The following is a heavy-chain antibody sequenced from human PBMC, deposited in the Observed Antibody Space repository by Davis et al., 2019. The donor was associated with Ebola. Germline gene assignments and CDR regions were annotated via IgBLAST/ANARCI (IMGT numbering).Heavy chain of an antibody. CDR3: ANNHKLRYFDRTTYTISDYYYMDV. Sequence: GESLKISCAASGFTFSSYGMHWVRQAPGKGLEWVAVISYDGSNKYYADSVKGRFTISRDNSKNTLYLQMNSLRAEDTAVYYCANNHKLRYFDRTTYTISDYYYMDVWGKGTTVIVSS. J-gene: IGHJ6*03. CDR1: GFTFSSYG. D-gene: IGHD3-9*01. CDR2: ISYDGSNK. V-gene: IGHV3-30*18.